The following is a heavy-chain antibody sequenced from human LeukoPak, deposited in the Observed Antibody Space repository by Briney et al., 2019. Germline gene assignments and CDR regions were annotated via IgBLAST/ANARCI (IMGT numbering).Heavy chain of an antibody. Sequence: LSLTCTVSGGSISSYYWSWVRQAPGKGLEWVSVISGSGSTYYADSVKGRFTISRDKSKNTLSLQTNSLRAEDTGVYYCAKGSGDSYYSVVDYWGQGTLVTVSS. D-gene: IGHD2-15*01. CDR3: AKGSGDSYYSVVDY. CDR1: GGSISSYY. J-gene: IGHJ4*02. CDR2: ISGSGST. V-gene: IGHV3-23*01.